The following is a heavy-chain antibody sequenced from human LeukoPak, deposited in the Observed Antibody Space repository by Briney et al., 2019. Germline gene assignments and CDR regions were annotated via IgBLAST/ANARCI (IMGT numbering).Heavy chain of an antibody. CDR2: IIPIFGTA. V-gene: IGHV1-69*06. CDR3: ARGMGAMVTPYFDY. J-gene: IGHJ4*02. CDR1: GGTFSSYA. Sequence: VASVKVSCKASGGTFSSYAISWVRQAPGQGLEWMGGIIPIFGTANYAQKFQGRVTITADKSTSTAYMELSSLRSEDTAVYYCARGMGAMVTPYFDYWGQGTLVTVSS. D-gene: IGHD5-18*01.